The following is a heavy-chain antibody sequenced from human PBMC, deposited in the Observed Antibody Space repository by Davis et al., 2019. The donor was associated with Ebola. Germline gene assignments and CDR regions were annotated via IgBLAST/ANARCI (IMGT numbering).Heavy chain of an antibody. Sequence: PGGSLRLSCAASGFTFSTYSMSWVRQAPGKGLEWVSTFGTGGDTYYADSVTGRFAISRDNSRGTLYLQMNSLRVEDSAIYYCVKDSSNIWFDIWGQGTLVTVSS. D-gene: IGHD2/OR15-2a*01. CDR3: VKDSSNIWFDI. J-gene: IGHJ3*02. V-gene: IGHV3-23*01. CDR1: GFTFSTYS. CDR2: FGTGGDT.